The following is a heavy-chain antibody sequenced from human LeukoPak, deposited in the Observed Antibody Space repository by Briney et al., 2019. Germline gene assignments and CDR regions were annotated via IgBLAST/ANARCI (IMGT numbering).Heavy chain of an antibody. D-gene: IGHD3-22*01. V-gene: IGHV4-61*02. Sequence: SETLSLTCTVSGGSISSGRYYRSWIRQPAGKGLEWIGRIYTSGSTNYNPSLKSRVTISVDTSKNQFSLKLSSVTAADTAVYYCARAWNYYDSSGYNDAFDIWGQGTMVTVSS. CDR2: IYTSGST. CDR1: GGSISSGRYY. CDR3: ARAWNYYDSSGYNDAFDI. J-gene: IGHJ3*02.